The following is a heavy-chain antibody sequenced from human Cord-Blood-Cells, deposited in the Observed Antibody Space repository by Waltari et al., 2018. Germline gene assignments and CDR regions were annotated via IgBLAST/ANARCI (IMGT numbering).Heavy chain of an antibody. Sequence: QLQLQESGPGLVKPPETLSLTCTVSGGSISSSSYYWGWIRQPPGKGLEWVGSIYYSGSTYYNPSLKSRVTISVDTSKNQFSLKLSSVTAADTAVYYCARHLGQQLDNWFDPWGQGTLVTVSS. CDR1: GGSISSSSYY. CDR2: IYYSGST. V-gene: IGHV4-39*01. D-gene: IGHD6-13*01. J-gene: IGHJ5*02. CDR3: ARHLGQQLDNWFDP.